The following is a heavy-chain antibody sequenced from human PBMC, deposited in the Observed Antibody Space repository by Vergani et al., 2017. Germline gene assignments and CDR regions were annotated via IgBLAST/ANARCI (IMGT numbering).Heavy chain of an antibody. Sequence: QVQLQQWGAGLLKPSETLSLTCAVYGGSFSGYYWSWIRQPPGKGLEWIGEINHSGSTNYNPSLKSRVTISVDTSKNQFSLKLSSVTAADTAVYYCARAKLGYCSSTSCPTYYYYMDVWGKGTTVTVSS. D-gene: IGHD2-2*01. CDR2: INHSGST. CDR1: GGSFSGYY. CDR3: ARAKLGYCSSTSCPTYYYYMDV. J-gene: IGHJ6*03. V-gene: IGHV4-34*01.